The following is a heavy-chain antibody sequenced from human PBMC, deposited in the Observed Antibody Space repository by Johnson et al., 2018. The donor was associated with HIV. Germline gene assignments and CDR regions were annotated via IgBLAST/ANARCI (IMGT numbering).Heavy chain of an antibody. CDR1: GFTFKNAW. CDR3: TRGDAAAPFAAFDI. V-gene: IGHV3-15*01. J-gene: IGHJ3*02. D-gene: IGHD6-13*01. Sequence: DVQVVESGGDLIKPGGSLRLSCAASGFTFKNAWMTWVRQVPGKGLEWVGRIKSKTDGGTTDYAAPVKGRFTISREDSKNTLFLQMNSLKTEDTAVYYCTRGDAAAPFAAFDIWGQGTMVTVSS. CDR2: IKSKTDGGTT.